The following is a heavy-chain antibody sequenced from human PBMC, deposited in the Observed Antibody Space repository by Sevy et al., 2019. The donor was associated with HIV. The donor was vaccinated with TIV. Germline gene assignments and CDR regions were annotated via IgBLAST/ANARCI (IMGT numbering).Heavy chain of an antibody. CDR1: GFTCSSYW. Sequence: GGSLRLSCAASGFTCSSYWMTWVRQAPGKGLEWVANIRQDGSEKFYVDSVKGRFTISRDNAKNSLYLQMNSLRAEDTAMYYCASYYDGSGYRDAFDIWGQGTMVTVSS. CDR3: ASYYDGSGYRDAFDI. D-gene: IGHD3-22*01. CDR2: IRQDGSEK. J-gene: IGHJ3*02. V-gene: IGHV3-7*01.